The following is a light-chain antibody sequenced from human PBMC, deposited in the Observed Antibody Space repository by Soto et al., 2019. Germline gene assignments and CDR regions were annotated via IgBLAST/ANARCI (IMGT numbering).Light chain of an antibody. Sequence: QSALTQPASVSGSPGQSITISCTGTSSDVGAYDYVSWYQQHPGTAPKLMIYEVSDRPSGVSDRFSGSKSGNTASLTISGLQAEDEADYYCSSYTSRLYVFGTGTKVTVL. CDR3: SSYTSRLYV. J-gene: IGLJ1*01. CDR2: EVS. V-gene: IGLV2-14*01. CDR1: SSDVGAYDY.